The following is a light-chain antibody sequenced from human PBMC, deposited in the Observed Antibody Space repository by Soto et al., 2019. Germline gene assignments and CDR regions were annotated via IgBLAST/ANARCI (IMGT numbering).Light chain of an antibody. CDR3: QQYDGWPRT. J-gene: IGKJ1*01. V-gene: IGKV3-15*01. CDR2: GAS. Sequence: IVMTQSPATLSVSPGERAGLSCRASQSVSSNLAWYQQKPGQAPRLLIYGASTRATGIPARFSGSGSGTEFTLTISSLQPEDFAVYHCQQYDGWPRTFGQGTKVDIK. CDR1: QSVSSN.